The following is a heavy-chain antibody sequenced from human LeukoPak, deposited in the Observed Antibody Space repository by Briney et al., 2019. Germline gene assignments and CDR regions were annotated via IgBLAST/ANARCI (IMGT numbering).Heavy chain of an antibody. CDR2: IDSSGIT. CDR1: GGSISSFY. J-gene: IGHJ4*02. D-gene: IGHD6-19*01. CDR3: ATVASGWYPDY. Sequence: SETLSLTCTVSGGSISSFYYTWIRQPPGKGLEWIGYIDSSGITNYNSSLNSRVTISLDTSQNQFSLKLNSVTAADTAVYYCATVASGWYPDYWGQGALVTVSS. V-gene: IGHV4-59*01.